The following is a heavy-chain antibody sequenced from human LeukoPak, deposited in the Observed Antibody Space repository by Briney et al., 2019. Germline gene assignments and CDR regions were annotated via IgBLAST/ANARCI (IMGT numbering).Heavy chain of an antibody. D-gene: IGHD2-2*01. J-gene: IGHJ4*02. CDR2: IYTSGST. CDR3: ARMDDCGSTDCSAFDY. CDR1: GGSISGYY. Sequence: SETLSLTCTVSGGSISGYYWSWIRQPAGKGLEWLGRIYTSGSTNYNPSLKSRVTMSLDTSKNQFSLKLSSVTAADTAVYYCARMDDCGSTDCSAFDYWGQGTLVPVSS. V-gene: IGHV4-4*07.